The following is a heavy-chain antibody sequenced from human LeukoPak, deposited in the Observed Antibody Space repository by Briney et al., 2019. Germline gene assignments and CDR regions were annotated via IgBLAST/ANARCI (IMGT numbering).Heavy chain of an antibody. CDR3: ARDGQRGYSYGTGSRWYFDL. V-gene: IGHV4-31*03. D-gene: IGHD5-18*01. CDR2: IYYSGST. Sequence: PSETLSLTCTVSGGSISSGGYYWSWLRQHPGEGLEWIGYIYYSGSTYYNPSLKSRVTISVDTSKNQFSLKLSSVTAADTAVYYCARDGQRGYSYGTGSRWYFDLWGRGTLVTVSS. CDR1: GGSISSGGYY. J-gene: IGHJ2*01.